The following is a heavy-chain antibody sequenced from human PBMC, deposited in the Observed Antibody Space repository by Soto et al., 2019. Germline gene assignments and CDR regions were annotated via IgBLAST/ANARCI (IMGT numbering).Heavy chain of an antibody. V-gene: IGHV3-21*04. CDR2: ISGGNTYI. J-gene: IGHJ4*01. Sequence: ISPNPGKGLEWVSSISGGNTYIYYADAVKGRFTISRDNTKSSVYLQMNRLRIEDTALYYCASAMTMGWSRQANRGEATLRTVSA. CDR3: ASAMTMGWSRQAN. D-gene: IGHD3-10*01.